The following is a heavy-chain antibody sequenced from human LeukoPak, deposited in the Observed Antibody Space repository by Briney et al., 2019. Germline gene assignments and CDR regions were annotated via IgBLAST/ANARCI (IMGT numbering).Heavy chain of an antibody. Sequence: GGSLRLSCAASGFTFSNAWMNWVRQAPGKGLDWVGRIKSKVNGETIEYATPVKGRFTISRDDSKSTVYLQMNSLRAEDTAVYYCAKDQRGWLTDYWGQGTLVTVSS. CDR3: AKDQRGWLTDY. J-gene: IGHJ4*02. D-gene: IGHD5-18*01. CDR2: IKSKVNGETI. CDR1: GFTFSNAW. V-gene: IGHV3-15*01.